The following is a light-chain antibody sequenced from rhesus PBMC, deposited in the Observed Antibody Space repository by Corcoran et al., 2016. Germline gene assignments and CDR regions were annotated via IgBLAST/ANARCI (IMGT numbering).Light chain of an antibody. V-gene: IGKV1-33*02. Sequence: DIQMTQSPSSLSASVGDRVTITCQASQGISHDLAWYQQKPGKVPKLLIFAASTLQSGVPSRFSGSGAGTDSTLNISSLQPEDFATYYGQHGYGIPLTFGGGTKVEIK. J-gene: IGKJ4*01. CDR1: QGISHD. CDR2: AAS. CDR3: QHGYGIPLT.